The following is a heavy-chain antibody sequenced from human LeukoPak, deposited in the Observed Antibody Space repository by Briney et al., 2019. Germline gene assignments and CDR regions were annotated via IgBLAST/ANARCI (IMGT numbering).Heavy chain of an antibody. CDR2: IIPIVGIA. V-gene: IGHV1-69*04. CDR1: GGTFSSYA. J-gene: IGHJ4*02. Sequence: ASVKVSCKASGGTFSSYALSWVRQAPGQGLEWMGTIIPIVGIANYAQKFQGRATITADKSTSTAYMELSSLRSEDTAVYYCARDGEMATIYFDYWGQVTLVTVSS. D-gene: IGHD5-24*01. CDR3: ARDGEMATIYFDY.